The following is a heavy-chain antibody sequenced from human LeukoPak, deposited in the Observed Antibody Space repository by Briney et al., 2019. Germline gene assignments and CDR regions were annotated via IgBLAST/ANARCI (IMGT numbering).Heavy chain of an antibody. CDR3: ARVLRYCSGGNCYSGGLGYMDV. Sequence: GGSLRLSCAASGFTFSDYNMRWIRQAPGKGLEWVSSISRSGSTKYYADSVKGRFTISRDNAKNSLFLQMNNLRAEDTAVYYCARVLRYCSGGNCYSGGLGYMDVWGKGTTVTISS. CDR2: ISRSGSTK. J-gene: IGHJ6*03. D-gene: IGHD2-15*01. V-gene: IGHV3-11*01. CDR1: GFTFSDYN.